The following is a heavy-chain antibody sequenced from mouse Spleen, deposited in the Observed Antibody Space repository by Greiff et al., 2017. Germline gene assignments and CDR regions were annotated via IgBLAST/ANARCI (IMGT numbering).Heavy chain of an antibody. CDR1: GYTLTSYW. V-gene: IGHV1-64*01. CDR2: IHPNSGST. J-gene: IGHJ2*01. CDR3: ARENYRYFDY. Sequence: QVQLQQPGAELVKPGASVKLSCKASGYTLTSYWMHWVKQRPGQGLEWIGMIHPNSGSTNYNEKFKSKATLTVDKSSSTAYMQLSSLTSEDSAVYYCARENYRYFDYWGQGTTLTVSS. D-gene: IGHD2-14*01.